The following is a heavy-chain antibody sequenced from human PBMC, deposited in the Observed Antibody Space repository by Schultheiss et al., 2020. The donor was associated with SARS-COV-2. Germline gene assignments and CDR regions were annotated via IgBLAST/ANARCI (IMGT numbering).Heavy chain of an antibody. CDR2: IWYDGSNK. V-gene: IGHV3-33*06. CDR1: GFTFSSYA. CDR3: AKLERSSWSNAFDY. J-gene: IGHJ4*02. D-gene: IGHD6-13*01. Sequence: GGSLRLSCAASGFTFSSYAMHWVRQAPGKGLEWVAVIWYDGSNKYYADSVKGRFTISRDNSKNTLYLQMNSLRAEDTAVYYCAKLERSSWSNAFDYWGQGTLVTVSS.